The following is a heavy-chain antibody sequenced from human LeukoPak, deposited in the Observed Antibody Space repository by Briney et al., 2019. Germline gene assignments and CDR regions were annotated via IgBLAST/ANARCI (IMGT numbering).Heavy chain of an antibody. D-gene: IGHD3-16*01. CDR1: GFTFSSYS. CDR3: ARVRRLGGRTDY. V-gene: IGHV3-48*02. CDR2: ISSSSSTI. J-gene: IGHJ4*02. Sequence: GGSLRLSCAASGFTFSSYSMNWVRQAPGKGMKWVSYISSSSSTIYYADSVKGRFTISRDNAKNSLYLQMNSLRDEDTAVYYCARVRRLGGRTDYWGQGTLVTVSS.